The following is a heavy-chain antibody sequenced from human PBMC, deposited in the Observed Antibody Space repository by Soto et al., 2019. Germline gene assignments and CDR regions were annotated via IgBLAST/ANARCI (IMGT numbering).Heavy chain of an antibody. J-gene: IGHJ4*02. CDR3: AGPVVGAASDYYFDY. V-gene: IGHV1-69*13. CDR2: IIPIFGTA. CDR1: GGTFSSYA. D-gene: IGHD1-26*01. Sequence: SVKVSCKASGGTFSSYAISWVRQAPGQGLEWMGGIIPIFGTANYAQKFQGRVTITADESTSTAYMELSSLRSEDTAVYYCAGPVVGAASDYYFDYWGQGTLVTVSS.